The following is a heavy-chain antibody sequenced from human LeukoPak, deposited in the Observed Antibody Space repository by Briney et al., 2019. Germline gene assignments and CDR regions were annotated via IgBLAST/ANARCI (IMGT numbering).Heavy chain of an antibody. J-gene: IGHJ4*02. Sequence: GRSLRLSCAASGFTFSSYGMHWVRQAPGKGLEWVAVIWYDGSNKYYADSVKGRFTISRDNSKNTLYLQVNSLRAEDTAVYYCARAGGYHIDYWGQGTLVTVSS. V-gene: IGHV3-33*01. D-gene: IGHD3-16*01. CDR1: GFTFSSYG. CDR3: ARAGGYHIDY. CDR2: IWYDGSNK.